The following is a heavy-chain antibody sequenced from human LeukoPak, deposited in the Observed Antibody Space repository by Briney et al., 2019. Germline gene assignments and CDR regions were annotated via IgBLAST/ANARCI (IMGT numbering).Heavy chain of an antibody. J-gene: IGHJ4*02. CDR1: GGSISINSYY. Sequence: PSETLSLTCTVSGGSISINSYYWGWIRQPPGKGLEWIGSVYYSGSTYYNPSLKSRVTILVATSKNQFSLKVSSVTAGDTAVYYCARWTTAGLYYFDNWGQGTLVTVSS. D-gene: IGHD6-13*01. V-gene: IGHV4-39*07. CDR2: VYYSGST. CDR3: ARWTTAGLYYFDN.